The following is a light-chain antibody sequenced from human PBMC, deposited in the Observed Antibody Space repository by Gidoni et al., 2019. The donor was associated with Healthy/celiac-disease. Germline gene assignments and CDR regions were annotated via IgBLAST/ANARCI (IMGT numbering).Light chain of an antibody. CDR2: GAS. CDR3: QQYNNWPPTT. CDR1: QSVSSN. V-gene: IGKV3-15*01. Sequence: EIVMPQSPATLSVSPGERATLSCRASQSVSSNLAWYQQKPGQAARLLIYGASTRATGIPARFSGSGSGTEFTLTISSLQSEDFAVYYCQQYNNWPPTTFGPGTKVDIK. J-gene: IGKJ3*01.